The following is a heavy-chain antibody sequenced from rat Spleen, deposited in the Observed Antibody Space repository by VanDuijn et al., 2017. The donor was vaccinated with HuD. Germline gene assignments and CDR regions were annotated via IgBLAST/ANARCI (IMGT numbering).Heavy chain of an antibody. J-gene: IGHJ3*01. CDR3: TGGQYTTDYYYEDWFAN. CDR2: MWTNGNT. V-gene: IGHV2-13*01. D-gene: IGHD1-6*01. CDR1: GFSLSSNA. Sequence: QVQLKESGPGLVQPSQTLSLTCTVSGFSLSSNAVMWVRQPPGKGLEWLGAMWTNGNTNYNSALKSRLSISRDTSKSQVFLKMNSLQTEDTAIYFCTGGQYTTDYYYEDWFANWGQGTLVTVSS.